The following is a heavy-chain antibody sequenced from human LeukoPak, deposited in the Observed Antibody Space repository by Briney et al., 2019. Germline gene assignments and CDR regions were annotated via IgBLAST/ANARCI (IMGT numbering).Heavy chain of an antibody. CDR2: IYYSGST. V-gene: IGHV4-59*12. CDR3: ARAREMALIDY. CDR1: GGSISSYY. D-gene: IGHD5-24*01. J-gene: IGHJ4*02. Sequence: SETLSLTCTVSGGSISSYYWSWIRQPPGKGLEWIGYIYYSGSTNYNPSLKSRVTISVDTSKNQFSLKLSSVTAADTAVYYCARAREMALIDYWGQGTLVTVSS.